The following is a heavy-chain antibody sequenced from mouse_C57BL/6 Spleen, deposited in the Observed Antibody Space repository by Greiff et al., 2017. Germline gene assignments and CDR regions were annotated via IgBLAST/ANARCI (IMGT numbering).Heavy chain of an antibody. CDR1: GYSFTDYN. CDR3: ARSDYSNDERVAY. CDR2: LNPNYGTT. D-gene: IGHD2-12*01. J-gene: IGHJ3*01. V-gene: IGHV1-39*01. Sequence: VQLQQSGPELVKPGASVKISCKASGYSFTDYNMNWVKQSNGKSLEWIGVLNPNYGTTSYNQKFKGKATLTVDQSSSTAYMQLNSLTSEDSAVYYGARSDYSNDERVAYWGQGTLVTVSA.